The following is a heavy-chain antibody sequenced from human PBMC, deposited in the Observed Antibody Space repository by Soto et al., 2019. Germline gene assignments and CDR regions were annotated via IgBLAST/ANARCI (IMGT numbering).Heavy chain of an antibody. D-gene: IGHD3-22*01. Sequence: EVQLVESGGGLVQPGGSLRLSCAASGFTFSSYSMNWVRQAPGKGLQWVSYISSSSSTIYYAGSVKGRFTISRDNAKNSLYLQMNSLRAEDTAVYYCARGPYSYDSSGPLGYFDLWGRGTLVTVSS. J-gene: IGHJ2*01. V-gene: IGHV3-48*01. CDR3: ARGPYSYDSSGPLGYFDL. CDR2: ISSSSSTI. CDR1: GFTFSSYS.